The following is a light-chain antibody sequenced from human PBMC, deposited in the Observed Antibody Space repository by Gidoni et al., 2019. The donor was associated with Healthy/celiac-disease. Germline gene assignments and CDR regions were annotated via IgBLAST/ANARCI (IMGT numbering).Light chain of an antibody. CDR1: KLGDKY. CDR2: QDS. Sequence: SSDLPQPPSVSVSPGQTASITCSGAKLGDKYACWYQQKPGQYPVLVIYQDSKRPSGIPERFSGSNSGNTATLTISGTQAMDEADYYWQAWDSSTAVFGTGTKVTVL. CDR3: QAWDSSTAV. V-gene: IGLV3-1*01. J-gene: IGLJ1*01.